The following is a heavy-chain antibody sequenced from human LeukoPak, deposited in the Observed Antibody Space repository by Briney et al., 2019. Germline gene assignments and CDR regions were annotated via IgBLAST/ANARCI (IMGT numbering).Heavy chain of an antibody. D-gene: IGHD6-13*01. CDR3: ARTLYSSSWYSYYFDY. Sequence: SETLSLTCTVSGGSISSSSYYWGWIRQPPGKGLEWIGSIYYSGSTYYNPSLKSRVTISVDTSKNQFSLKLSSVTAADTAVYYCARTLYSSSWYSYYFDYWGQGTLVTVSS. CDR1: GGSISSSSYY. CDR2: IYYSGST. V-gene: IGHV4-39*01. J-gene: IGHJ4*02.